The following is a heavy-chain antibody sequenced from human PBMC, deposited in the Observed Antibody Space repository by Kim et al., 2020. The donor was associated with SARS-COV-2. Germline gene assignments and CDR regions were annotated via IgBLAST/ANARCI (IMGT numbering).Heavy chain of an antibody. CDR3: ARKSQAAAGNWFDP. V-gene: IGHV5-51*01. D-gene: IGHD6-13*01. J-gene: IGHJ5*02. Sequence: SPSFQGQVTISADKSISTAYLQWSSLKASDTAMYYCARKSQAAAGNWFDPWGQGTLVTVSS.